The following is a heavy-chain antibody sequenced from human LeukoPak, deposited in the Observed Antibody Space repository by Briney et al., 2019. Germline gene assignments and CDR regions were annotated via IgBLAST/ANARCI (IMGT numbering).Heavy chain of an antibody. CDR3: ASEYCSSTSCYFDS. V-gene: IGHV4-59*01. Sequence: SETLSLTCTVSGGSIGSYYWSWIRQPPGKGLEWIGYIYYSGSTNYNPSLKSRVTFSVDTSKNQFSLKLSSVTAADTAVYYCASEYCSSTSCYFDSWSQGTLATVSS. D-gene: IGHD2-2*01. J-gene: IGHJ4*02. CDR2: IYYSGST. CDR1: GGSIGSYY.